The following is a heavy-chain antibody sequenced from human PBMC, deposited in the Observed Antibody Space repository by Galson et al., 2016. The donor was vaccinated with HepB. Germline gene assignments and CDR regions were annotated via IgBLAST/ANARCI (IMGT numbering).Heavy chain of an antibody. V-gene: IGHV4-39*01. D-gene: IGHD3-22*01. J-gene: IGHJ2*01. CDR3: ARVNDSSGYNWYFDL. CDR2: IYYSGST. Sequence: ETLSLTCTVSGGSIISTTYYWGWIRQPPGKGLEWIGSIYYSGSTYYNPSLRSRVTISVDTSKNQFSLNLNSVTAADTAVYYCARVNDSSGYNWYFDLWGRGTLVTVSS. CDR1: GGSIISTTYY.